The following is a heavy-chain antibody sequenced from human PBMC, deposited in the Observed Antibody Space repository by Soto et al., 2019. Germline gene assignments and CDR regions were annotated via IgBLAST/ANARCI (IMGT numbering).Heavy chain of an antibody. J-gene: IGHJ4*02. CDR1: GDSVSSNSAA. D-gene: IGHD6-13*01. V-gene: IGHV6-1*01. Sequence: SQTLSLTCAISGDSVSSNSAAWNWIRQSPSRGLEWLGRTYYRSKWYNDYAVSVKSRISVNPDTSKNQFSLQLNSVTPEDTAVYYCARAGIHSSSRIFDYWGQGALVTVSS. CDR2: TYYRSKWYN. CDR3: ARAGIHSSSRIFDY.